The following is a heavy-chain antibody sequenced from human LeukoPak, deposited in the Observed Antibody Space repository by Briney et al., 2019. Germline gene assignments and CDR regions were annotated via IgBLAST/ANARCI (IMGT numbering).Heavy chain of an antibody. CDR1: GCTFTGYY. CDR2: INPNSGGT. V-gene: IGHV1-2*02. Sequence: ASVKVSCKASGCTFTGYYMHWVRQAPGQGREWMGWINPNSGGTNYAQKFQGRLTMTRDTSISTAYMELSRLRSDDTAVYYCARSPSRITIFGDLGTNWFDPWGQGTLVTVSS. J-gene: IGHJ5*02. D-gene: IGHD3-3*01. CDR3: ARSPSRITIFGDLGTNWFDP.